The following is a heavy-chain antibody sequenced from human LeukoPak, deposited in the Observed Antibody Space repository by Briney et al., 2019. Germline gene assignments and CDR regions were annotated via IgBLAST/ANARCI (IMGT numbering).Heavy chain of an antibody. V-gene: IGHV3-74*01. CDR2: INPDGSGT. D-gene: IGHD3-22*01. CDR1: GFTFSNYW. J-gene: IGHJ4*02. Sequence: GGSLRLSCSASGFTFSNYWMHWVRQAPGKGLVWVTRINPDGSGTSYADSVRGRFTISRDNAKNTLFLQMNSLRAEDTAVYYCAKDSSHYYDSSGYLYWGQGTLVTVSS. CDR3: AKDSSHYYDSSGYLY.